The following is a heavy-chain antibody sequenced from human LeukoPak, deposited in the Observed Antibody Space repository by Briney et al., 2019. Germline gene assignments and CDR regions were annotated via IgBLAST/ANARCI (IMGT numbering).Heavy chain of an antibody. D-gene: IGHD6-6*01. Sequence: GSLRLSCAASGFTFSSYAMSWIRQPPGKGLEWIGYIFYSGSTNYNPSLKSRLTISLDTSKNQFSLKLNSVTAADTAVYYCARRVAVRPRYAFDIWGQGTMVTVSS. J-gene: IGHJ3*02. CDR1: GFTFSSYA. CDR3: ARRVAVRPRYAFDI. CDR2: IFYSGST. V-gene: IGHV4-59*01.